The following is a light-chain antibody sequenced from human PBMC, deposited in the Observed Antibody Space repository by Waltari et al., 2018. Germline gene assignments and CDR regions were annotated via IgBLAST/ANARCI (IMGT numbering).Light chain of an antibody. CDR3: ATWDDRLSGRV. Sequence: QSVLTQPPSASGTPGQRVTISCSGSSPNIGSYYIAWYQQPPGTAPKLLISENTQRPSGFPDRFSGSKSGTSASLAISGLRSEDEADYYCATWDDRLSGRVFGGGTKLTVL. CDR1: SPNIGSYY. V-gene: IGLV1-47*01. CDR2: ENT. J-gene: IGLJ3*02.